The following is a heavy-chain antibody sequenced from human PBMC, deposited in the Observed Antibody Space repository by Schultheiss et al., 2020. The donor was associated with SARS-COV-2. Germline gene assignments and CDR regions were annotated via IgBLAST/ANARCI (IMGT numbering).Heavy chain of an antibody. CDR2: IIPIFGTA. Sequence: SVKVSCKASGYTFTSYAISWVRQAPGQGLEWMGGIIPIFGTANYAQKFQGRVTITADESTSTAYMELSSLRSEDTAVYYCARAPIKSYCSSTSCYAYGMDVWGQGTTVTVSS. J-gene: IGHJ6*02. CDR1: GYTFTSYA. CDR3: ARAPIKSYCSSTSCYAYGMDV. V-gene: IGHV1-69*13. D-gene: IGHD2-2*01.